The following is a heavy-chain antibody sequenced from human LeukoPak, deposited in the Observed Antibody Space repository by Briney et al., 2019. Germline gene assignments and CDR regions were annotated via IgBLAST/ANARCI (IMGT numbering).Heavy chain of an antibody. V-gene: IGHV1-2*02. D-gene: IGHD3-10*01. CDR2: INPNSGGT. CDR3: ARATAFLLWFGELMGAFDI. J-gene: IGHJ3*02. CDR1: GCTFTGYY. Sequence: ASVKVSCKASGCTFTGYYMHWVRQAPGQGLEWMGWINPNSGGTNYAQKFQGRVTMTRGTSISTAYMELSRLRSDDTAVYYCARATAFLLWFGELMGAFDIWGQGTMATVSS.